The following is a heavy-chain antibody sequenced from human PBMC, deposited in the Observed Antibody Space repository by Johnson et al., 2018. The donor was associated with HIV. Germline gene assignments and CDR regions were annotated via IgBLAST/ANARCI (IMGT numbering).Heavy chain of an antibody. Sequence: LLVESGGGLVQPGRSLRLSCAASGFTFDDYAMHWVRQVPGKGLEWVSGISWNSVTIGYADSVTGRSTISRDNAKNSLYLQMNNLRSEDTALYYCARGWQLHGGLDIWGQGTMVTVSS. CDR3: ARGWQLHGGLDI. CDR2: ISWNSVTI. J-gene: IGHJ3*02. V-gene: IGHV3-9*01. CDR1: GFTFDDYA. D-gene: IGHD3-10*01.